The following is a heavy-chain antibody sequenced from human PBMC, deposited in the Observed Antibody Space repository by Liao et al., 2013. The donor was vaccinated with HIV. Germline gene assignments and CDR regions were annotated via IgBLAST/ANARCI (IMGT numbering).Heavy chain of an antibody. D-gene: IGHD3-10*01. CDR3: ARDGSVTNAFDI. V-gene: IGHV4-30-4*08. CDR1: GDLIRRDNYY. J-gene: IGHJ3*02. Sequence: QVRLQESGPGLVKPSQTLSLTCTVSGDLIRRDNYYWSWIRQPPGKGLEWIGYIYYSGSTYYNPSLKSRVTISVDTSKNQFSLRLSSVTAADTAVYYCARDGSVTNAFDIWGQGTMVTVSS. CDR2: IYYSGST.